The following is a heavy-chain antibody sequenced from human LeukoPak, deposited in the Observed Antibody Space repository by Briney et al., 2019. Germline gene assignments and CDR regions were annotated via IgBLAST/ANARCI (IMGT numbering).Heavy chain of an antibody. J-gene: IGHJ4*02. Sequence: GGSLRLSCAASGFTFSSYGMHRVRQAPGKGLEWVAVIWYDGSNKYYADSVKGRFTISRDNSKNTLYLQMNSLRAEDTAVYYCARARLPFLEWQPPGYWGQGTLVTVSS. CDR3: ARARLPFLEWQPPGY. CDR1: GFTFSSYG. V-gene: IGHV3-33*01. D-gene: IGHD3-3*02. CDR2: IWYDGSNK.